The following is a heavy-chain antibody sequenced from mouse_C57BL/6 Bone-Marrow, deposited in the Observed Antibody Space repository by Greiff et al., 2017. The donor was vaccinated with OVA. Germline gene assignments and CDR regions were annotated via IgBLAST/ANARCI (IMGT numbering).Heavy chain of an antibody. V-gene: IGHV5-6*01. CDR1: GFTFSSYG. CDR2: ISSGGSYT. Sequence: EVQGVDSGGDLVKPGGSLKLSCAASGFTFSSYGMSWVRQTPDKRLEWVATISSGGSYTYYPDSVKGRFTISRDNAKNTLYLQMSSLKSEDTAMYYCARHEVITGAYWGQGTLVTVSA. D-gene: IGHD1-1*01. J-gene: IGHJ3*01. CDR3: ARHEVITGAY.